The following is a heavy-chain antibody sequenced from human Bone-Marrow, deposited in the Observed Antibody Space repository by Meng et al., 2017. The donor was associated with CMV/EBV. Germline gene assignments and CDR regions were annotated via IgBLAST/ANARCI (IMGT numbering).Heavy chain of an antibody. CDR3: ARDGSLDF. CDR1: GFMFSNYA. Sequence: GGSLRLSCAASGFMFSNYAMHWVRQAPGKGLEWLAVISYDGTNTYYADSVKGRFTISRDKSKNTLYLRMSSLRPDDTAVYYCARDGSLDFWGQGTLVTVSS. V-gene: IGHV3-30*04. J-gene: IGHJ4*02. D-gene: IGHD5-12*01. CDR2: ISYDGTNT.